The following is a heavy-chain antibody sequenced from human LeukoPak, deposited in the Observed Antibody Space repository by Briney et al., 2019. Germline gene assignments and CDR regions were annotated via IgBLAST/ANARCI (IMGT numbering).Heavy chain of an antibody. D-gene: IGHD3-3*01. V-gene: IGHV3-30*02. CDR1: GFTFSSYG. J-gene: IGHJ6*03. CDR2: IRYDGSNE. Sequence: GGSLRLSCAASGFTFSSYGMHWVRQAPGQGLEWVAFIRYDGSNEYYADSVKGRFTISRDNSKNTLYLQMNSLRAEDTAVYYCAKVTRYDFWSGYRDPYYYYYMDVWGKGTTVTVSS. CDR3: AKVTRYDFWSGYRDPYYYYYMDV.